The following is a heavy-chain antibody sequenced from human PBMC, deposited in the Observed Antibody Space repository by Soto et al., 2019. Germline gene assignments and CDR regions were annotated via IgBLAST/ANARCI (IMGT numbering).Heavy chain of an antibody. Sequence: GGSLRLSCAASGFTFSSYGMHWVRQAPGKGLEGVAVISYDGSNKFYADSVKGRFTISRDNSKNTLYLQMNSLRADDTAVYYCAKRPLAARHTDYWGQGTLVTVSS. D-gene: IGHD6-6*01. V-gene: IGHV3-30*18. CDR3: AKRPLAARHTDY. J-gene: IGHJ4*02. CDR2: ISYDGSNK. CDR1: GFTFSSYG.